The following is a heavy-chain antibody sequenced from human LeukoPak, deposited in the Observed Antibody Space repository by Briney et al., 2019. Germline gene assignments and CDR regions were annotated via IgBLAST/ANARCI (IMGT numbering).Heavy chain of an antibody. J-gene: IGHJ4*02. CDR3: AREVVSSPSYFDS. CDR2: FYRGDST. Sequence: GGSLRLSCAASGFTVSSSYMYWVRQAPGKGLEWVSFFYRGDSTYYAESVRGRFTISRDNSKNTLYLLMNSLIPEDTAVYYCAREVVSSPSYFDSWGQGTLVAVSS. D-gene: IGHD2-15*01. V-gene: IGHV3-53*01. CDR1: GFTVSSSY.